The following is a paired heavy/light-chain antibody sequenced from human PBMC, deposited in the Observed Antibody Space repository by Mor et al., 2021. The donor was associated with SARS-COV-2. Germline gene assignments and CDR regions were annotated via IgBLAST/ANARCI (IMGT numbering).Light chain of an antibody. Sequence: QSVLTQPPSASGTPGQRVTISCSGSSSNIGSTTVNWYQHLPGTAPKLLIYDNHQRPSGVPDRFSGSKSGTSASLAISGLQSEDEADYYCASWDDSLNGPVFGTGTKVTVL. J-gene: IGLJ1*01. CDR1: SSNIGSTT. CDR3: ASWDDSLNGPV. V-gene: IGLV1-44*01. CDR2: DNH.
Heavy chain of an antibody. CDR1: GGSIDSSNYY. J-gene: IGHJ4*02. CDR3: GRVQPDSSYGDYIYWSGPRTYFDY. Sequence: QLQLQESGPGLVKPSETLSLTCTVSGGSIDSSNYYWGWIRQPPGKGLEWIGSIFYTGSTYYNPSLKSRVTISVHTSKNQFSLQLFSVTAADTAVYFCGRVQPDSSYGDYIYWSGPRTYFDYWGRGTLVTVSS. D-gene: IGHD4-17*01. CDR2: IFYTGST. V-gene: IGHV4-39*07.